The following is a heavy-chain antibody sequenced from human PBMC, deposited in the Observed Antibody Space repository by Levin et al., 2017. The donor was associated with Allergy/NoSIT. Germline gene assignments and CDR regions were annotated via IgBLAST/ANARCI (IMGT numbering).Heavy chain of an antibody. Sequence: TSETLSLTCAVSGGSISSSNWWSWVRQPPGKGLEWIGEIYHSGSTNYNPSLKSRVTISVDKSKNQFSLKLSSVTAADTAVYYCARYSRHIVVVPAAMFVGSREKYLDAFDIWGQGTMVTVSS. D-gene: IGHD2-2*01. CDR3: ARYSRHIVVVPAAMFVGSREKYLDAFDI. CDR1: GGSISSSNW. V-gene: IGHV4-4*02. CDR2: IYHSGST. J-gene: IGHJ3*02.